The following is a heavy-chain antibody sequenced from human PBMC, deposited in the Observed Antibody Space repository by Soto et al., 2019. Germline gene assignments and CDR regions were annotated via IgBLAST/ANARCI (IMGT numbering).Heavy chain of an antibody. CDR1: GYTFTSYD. CDR2: MNPNSGNT. J-gene: IGHJ6*02. D-gene: IGHD6-13*01. Sequence: ASVKVSCKASGYTFTSYDINWVRQATGQGLEWMGWMNPNSGNTGYAQKFQGRVTMTRNTSISTAYMELSSLRSEDTAVYYCARVRSEQQLYHYYGMDVWGHGTTVTVSS. V-gene: IGHV1-8*01. CDR3: ARVRSEQQLYHYYGMDV.